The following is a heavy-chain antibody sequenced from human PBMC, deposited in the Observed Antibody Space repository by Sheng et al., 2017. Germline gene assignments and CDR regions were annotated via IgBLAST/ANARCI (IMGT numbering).Heavy chain of an antibody. J-gene: IGHJ4*02. CDR2: IYSTGST. V-gene: IGHV4-4*07. D-gene: IGHD5-18*01. CDR1: GGSISNYY. Sequence: QVQLQESGPGLVKPSETLSLTCTVSGGSISNYYWSWVRQPAGKGLEWIGRIYSTGSTNYNPSLKSRVTMSVDTSKNQFSLNLNFVTAADTAVYYCARTTRDTAHFDYWGQGTLVTVSS. CDR3: ARTTRDTAHFDY.